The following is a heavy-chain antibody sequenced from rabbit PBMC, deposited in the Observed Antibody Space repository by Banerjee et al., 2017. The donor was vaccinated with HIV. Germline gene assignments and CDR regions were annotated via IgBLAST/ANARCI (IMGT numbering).Heavy chain of an antibody. D-gene: IGHD6-1*01. V-gene: IGHV1S45*01. CDR2: INSSSGNT. CDR1: GFSFSNKYV. CDR3: ARSGDTNYGYASFNL. J-gene: IGHJ4*01. Sequence: QEQLEESGGDLVKPEGSLTITCTASGFSFSNKYVMCWVRQAPGRGLEWIGCINSSSGNTVYASWAKGRFTISKTSSTTVTLQMTSLTGADTATYFCARSGDTNYGYASFNLWGPGTLVTVS.